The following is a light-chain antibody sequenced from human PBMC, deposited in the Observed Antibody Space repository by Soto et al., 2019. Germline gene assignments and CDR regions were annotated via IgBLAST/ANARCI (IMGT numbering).Light chain of an antibody. V-gene: IGLV2-14*01. CDR1: SSDVGGYNY. CDR3: SSYTSSSTLEGV. J-gene: IGLJ2*01. CDR2: DVS. Sequence: QSALTQPASVSGSPGQSITISCTGTSSDVGGYNYVSWYQQHPGKAPKLMIYDVSNRPSGVSNRFSGSKSGNTASLTISGLQAEDEADYYCSSYTSSSTLEGVFGGGTKRTVL.